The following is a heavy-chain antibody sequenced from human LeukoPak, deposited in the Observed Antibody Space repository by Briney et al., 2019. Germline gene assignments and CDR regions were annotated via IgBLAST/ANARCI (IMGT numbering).Heavy chain of an antibody. J-gene: IGHJ5*02. CDR3: ARLSSWPLNWFDP. CDR2: IYYSGST. CDR1: GGSISSSSYY. D-gene: IGHD6-13*01. Sequence: PSETLSLTCTVSGGSISSSSYYWGWIRHPPGKGLEWIGSIYYSGSTYYNPSLKSRVTISVDTSKNQFSLKLSSVTAADTAVYYCARLSSWPLNWFDPWGQGTLVTVSS. V-gene: IGHV4-39*01.